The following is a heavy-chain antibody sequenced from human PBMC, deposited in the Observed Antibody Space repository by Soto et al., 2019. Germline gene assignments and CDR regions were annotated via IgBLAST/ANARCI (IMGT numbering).Heavy chain of an antibody. CDR2: MSYDGSNR. CDR1: GFTFRNYP. D-gene: IGHD1-26*01. Sequence: GGSLRLSCAASGFTFRNYPMNWVRQAPDKGLQWVAVMSYDGSNRDYADSVRGRFTISRDNSKNTLYLQMNSLRPEDTAVYYCAQLLGGSYAFEIWGQGTMVTVSS. V-gene: IGHV3-30-3*01. J-gene: IGHJ3*02. CDR3: AQLLGGSYAFEI.